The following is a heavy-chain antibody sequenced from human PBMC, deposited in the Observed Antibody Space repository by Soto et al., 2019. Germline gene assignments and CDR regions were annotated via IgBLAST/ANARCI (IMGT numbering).Heavy chain of an antibody. V-gene: IGHV5-10-1*01. CDR3: TRVQKKSYGDYLVGYYYYGMDV. J-gene: IGHJ6*02. Sequence: PGESLKISVKGSGYSFTSYWISGVRQMTGKCLEWMLRIDPSDSYTNYSPSFQGHVTISADKSISTAYLQWSSMKASDTAVYYCTRVQKKSYGDYLVGYYYYGMDVWGQGTTVTVSS. D-gene: IGHD4-17*01. CDR2: IDPSDSYT. CDR1: GYSFTSYW.